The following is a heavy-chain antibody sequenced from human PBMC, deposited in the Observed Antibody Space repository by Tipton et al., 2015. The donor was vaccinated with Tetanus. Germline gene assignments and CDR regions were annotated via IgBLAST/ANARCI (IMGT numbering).Heavy chain of an antibody. D-gene: IGHD2-2*01. V-gene: IGHV5-51*01. CDR1: GYLFDTHW. CDR3: ARLSCSRSACYRGSASCFDY. CDR2: IYPGNSDT. Sequence: QLVQSGAEMRKSGENLKISCKTYGYLFDTHWVAWVRQMPGKGLEWMGTIYPGNSDTRYSPSFPGKVTVSVERSTSTAYLQWGSLKASDAAMYYCARLSCSRSACYRGSASCFDYWGQGTLVTVSS. J-gene: IGHJ4*02.